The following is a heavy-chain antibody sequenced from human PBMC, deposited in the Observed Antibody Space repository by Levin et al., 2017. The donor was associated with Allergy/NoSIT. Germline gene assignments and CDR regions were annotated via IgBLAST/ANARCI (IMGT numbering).Heavy chain of an antibody. Sequence: GESLKISCTGSGFTFGDYAMGWVRQAPGKGLEWVGFIRNKAHGGTTEYAASVKGRLTISRDDSKSIAYLQMNSLKTEDTAVYFCARGGPPNYDYNWGSYRDGYFDYWGQGTLVTVSS. J-gene: IGHJ4*02. V-gene: IGHV3-49*04. CDR3: ARGGPPNYDYNWGSYRDGYFDY. CDR2: IRNKAHGGTT. CDR1: GFTFGDYA. D-gene: IGHD3-16*02.